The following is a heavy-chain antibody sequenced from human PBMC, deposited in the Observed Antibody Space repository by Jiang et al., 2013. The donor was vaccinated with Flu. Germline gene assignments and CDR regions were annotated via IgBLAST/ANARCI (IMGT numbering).Heavy chain of an antibody. J-gene: IGHJ4*02. Sequence: PGLVKPSETLSLTCTVSGGSISTYYWSWIRQPPGKGPEWIGSIFFSGSTNYNPSLKSRVTISVDTSKNQFSLKLSSVTAADTAVYYCARSDYYDSSGYYGAYAYFDYWGQGTLVTVSS. V-gene: IGHV4-59*01. D-gene: IGHD3-22*01. CDR1: GGSISTYY. CDR3: ARSDYYDSSGYYGAYAYFDY. CDR2: IFFSGST.